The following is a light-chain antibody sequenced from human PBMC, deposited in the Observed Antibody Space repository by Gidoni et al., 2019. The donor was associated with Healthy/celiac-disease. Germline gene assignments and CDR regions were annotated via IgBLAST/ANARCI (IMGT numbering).Light chain of an antibody. CDR2: AAS. J-gene: IGKJ1*01. V-gene: IGKV1-39*01. CDR3: QQSYSTLLT. CDR1: QSISRY. Sequence: DIQMTQSPSSLSASVGDRVTITCRASQSISRYLNWYKQKPGKAPKLLIYAASSLQSGVPSRFSGSGSGTDFTLTISSLQPEDFATYYCQQSYSTLLTFXXXTKVEIK.